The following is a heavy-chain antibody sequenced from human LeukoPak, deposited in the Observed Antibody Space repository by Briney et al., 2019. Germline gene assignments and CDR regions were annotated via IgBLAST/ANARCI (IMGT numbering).Heavy chain of an antibody. D-gene: IGHD7-27*01. Sequence: GRSLRLSCAASGFTFSSYAMHWVRQAPGKGLEWVAVISYDGSNKYYADSVKGRFTISRDNSKNMLYLQMNSLRAEDTAVYYCASQGTGDRGDAFDIWGQGTMVTVSS. CDR2: ISYDGSNK. V-gene: IGHV3-30*04. CDR3: ASQGTGDRGDAFDI. CDR1: GFTFSSYA. J-gene: IGHJ3*02.